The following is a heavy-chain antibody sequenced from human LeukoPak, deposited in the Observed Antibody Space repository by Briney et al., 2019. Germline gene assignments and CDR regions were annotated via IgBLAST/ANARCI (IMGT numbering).Heavy chain of an antibody. Sequence: AAVKVSCKASGYTFTSYGISWVRQAPGQGLECMGWISAYNGNTNYAQKLQGRVTMTTDTSTSTAYMELRSLRSDDTAVYYCARDHAKYRGTPRTYYYGSGSYPFDYWGQGTLVTVSS. CDR3: ARDHAKYRGTPRTYYYGSGSYPFDY. J-gene: IGHJ4*02. CDR1: GYTFTSYG. V-gene: IGHV1-18*01. D-gene: IGHD3-10*01. CDR2: ISAYNGNT.